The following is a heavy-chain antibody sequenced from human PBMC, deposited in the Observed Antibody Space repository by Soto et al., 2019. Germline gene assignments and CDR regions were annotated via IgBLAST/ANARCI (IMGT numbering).Heavy chain of an antibody. CDR2: MSYDGSNK. CDR1: GFTFSTYA. J-gene: IGHJ1*01. V-gene: IGHV3-30*03. CDR3: ARGESGAYLQY. D-gene: IGHD2-15*01. Sequence: ESGGGVVQPGRSLRLSCAASGFTFSTYAMHWVRQAPGKGLEWVAVMSYDGSNKYYADSVKGRFTISRDNSKNTLFLQMSSLRPEDTGVYYCARGESGAYLQYWGQGTLVTVSS.